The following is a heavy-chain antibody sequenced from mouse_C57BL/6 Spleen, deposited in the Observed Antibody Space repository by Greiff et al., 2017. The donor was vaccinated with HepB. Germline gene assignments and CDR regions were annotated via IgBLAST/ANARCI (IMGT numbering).Heavy chain of an antibody. V-gene: IGHV14-4*01. Sequence: EVQLQQSGAELVRPGASVKLSCTASGFNIKDDYMHWVKQRPEQGLEWIGWIDPENGDTEYASKFQGKAPITADTSSNTAYLQLSSLTSEDTAVYYCTTPAPITTVEAWFAYWGQGTLVTVSA. CDR3: TTPAPITTVEAWFAY. CDR1: GFNIKDDY. D-gene: IGHD1-1*01. J-gene: IGHJ3*01. CDR2: IDPENGDT.